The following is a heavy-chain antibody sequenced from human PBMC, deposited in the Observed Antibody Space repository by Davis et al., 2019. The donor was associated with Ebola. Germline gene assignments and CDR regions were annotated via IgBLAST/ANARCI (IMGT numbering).Heavy chain of an antibody. Sequence: PGGSLRLSCAASGFTFSSYAMHWVRQAPGKGLEWVAVISYDGSNKYYADSVKGRFTISRDNSKNTLYLQMNSLRAEDTAVYYCAKESLARSFRYFDYWGQGTLVTVSS. V-gene: IGHV3-30-3*01. CDR3: AKESLARSFRYFDY. CDR2: ISYDGSNK. CDR1: GFTFSSYA. D-gene: IGHD6-13*01. J-gene: IGHJ4*02.